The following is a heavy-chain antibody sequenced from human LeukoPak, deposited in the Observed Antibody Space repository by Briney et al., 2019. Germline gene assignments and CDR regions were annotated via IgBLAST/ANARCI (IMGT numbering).Heavy chain of an antibody. D-gene: IGHD3-10*01. V-gene: IGHV3-20*04. CDR2: INWNGGST. J-gene: IGHJ4*02. CDR3: AKLAKYFYGSETFYFFEH. CDR1: GFTFDDYG. Sequence: GGSLRLPCAASGFTFDDYGMSWVRQAPGKGLEWVSGINWNGGSTGYADSVKGRFTISRDNGKNSLYLQMNSLRVEDTAVYYCAKLAKYFYGSETFYFFEHWGQGTPVTASS.